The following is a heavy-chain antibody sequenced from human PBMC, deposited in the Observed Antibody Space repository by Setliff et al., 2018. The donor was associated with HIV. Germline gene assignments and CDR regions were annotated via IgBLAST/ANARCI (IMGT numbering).Heavy chain of an antibody. CDR3: ARDALAIYGTTGEKDY. D-gene: IGHD3-9*01. J-gene: IGHJ4*02. CDR1: GFTFSSYA. V-gene: IGHV3-23*01. Sequence: GGSLRLSCAASGFTFSSYAMSWVRQAPGKGLEWVSAISGSGGSTYYADSVKGRFTISRDNSKNTLYLQMNSLRAEDTAVYYCARDALAIYGTTGEKDYWGQGTLVTV. CDR2: ISGSGGST.